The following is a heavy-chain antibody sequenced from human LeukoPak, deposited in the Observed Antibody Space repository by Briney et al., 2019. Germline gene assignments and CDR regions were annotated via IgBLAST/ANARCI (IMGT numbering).Heavy chain of an antibody. V-gene: IGHV3-21*01. J-gene: IGHJ4*02. CDR3: AKDLSSGGYY. D-gene: IGHD2-15*01. CDR1: GFTFSSYS. CDR2: ISSSSYI. Sequence: GGSLRLSCAASGFTFSSYSMNWVRQAPGKGLEWVSSISSSSYIYYADSLKGRFTISRDNAKNSLYLQMNSLRAEDTAVYYCAKDLSSGGYYWGQGTLVTVSS.